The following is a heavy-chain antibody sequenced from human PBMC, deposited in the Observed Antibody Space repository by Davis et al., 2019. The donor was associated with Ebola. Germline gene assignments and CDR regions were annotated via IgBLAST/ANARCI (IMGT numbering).Heavy chain of an antibody. Sequence: PGGSLRLSCAASGFTFTAAWMSWVRQAPGKGLEWVGRIKSKTEGGATDYAAPVKGRFTISRDDSKNTLYLQMNSLKTEDTAVYYCTTSGIWGHDYWGQGTLVTVSS. V-gene: IGHV3-15*01. J-gene: IGHJ4*02. CDR3: TTSGIWGHDY. CDR1: GFTFTAAW. CDR2: IKSKTEGGAT. D-gene: IGHD3-16*01.